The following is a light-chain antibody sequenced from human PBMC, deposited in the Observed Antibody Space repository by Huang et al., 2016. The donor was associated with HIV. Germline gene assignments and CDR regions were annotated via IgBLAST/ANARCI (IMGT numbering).Light chain of an antibody. V-gene: IGKV3-15*01. CDR1: RSVRTN. Sequence: EIVMTQSPATLSVSPGERVTLSCRANRSVRTNLAWYQKRPGQAPRLLIYGSSTRAPGIPARFSGSGSGTDFSLTISSLQSEDFALYYCHQYNNWLLSFGGGTRVDI. CDR3: HQYNNWLLS. CDR2: GSS. J-gene: IGKJ4*01.